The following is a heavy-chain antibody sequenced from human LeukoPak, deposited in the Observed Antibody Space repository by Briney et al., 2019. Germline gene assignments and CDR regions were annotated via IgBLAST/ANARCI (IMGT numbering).Heavy chain of an antibody. CDR2: VSSSSSNI. CDR3: ARDFRFAVDY. V-gene: IGHV3-48*02. CDR1: GCTFSSYT. J-gene: IGHJ4*02. Sequence: HSGGSLRLSCAASGCTFSSYTMNWVRQAPGKGLEWISCVSSSSSNIYYADSVKGRFTISRDNAKNSLYLQMNSLRDEDTAVYYCARDFRFAVDYWGQGTLVTVSS.